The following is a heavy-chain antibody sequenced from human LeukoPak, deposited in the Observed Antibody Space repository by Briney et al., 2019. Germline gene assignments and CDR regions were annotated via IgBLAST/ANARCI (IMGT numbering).Heavy chain of an antibody. CDR2: INTDGSGT. J-gene: IGHJ4*02. CDR1: GFTFSSYW. D-gene: IGHD2/OR15-2a*01. V-gene: IGHV3-74*01. CDR3: ARDLIEYPPTYYFDY. Sequence: GGSLRLSCAASGFTFSSYWMHWVRQAPGKGLVWVSRINTDGSGTTYADSVKGRFTISRDNAKNTLYLQMNSLRAEDTAVYYCARDLIEYPPTYYFDYWGQGTLVTVSS.